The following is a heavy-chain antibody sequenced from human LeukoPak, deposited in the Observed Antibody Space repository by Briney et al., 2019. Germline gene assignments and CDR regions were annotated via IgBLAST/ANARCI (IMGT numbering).Heavy chain of an antibody. Sequence: GGSLGLSCAASGFTFSSSAMNWVRQAPGKGLEWVSAISISGDDTYYAESVKGRFTISRDNSKNTPYLRMNSLRAEDTAVYFCANPEWGTYLVGFDYWGQGTLVTVSS. CDR3: ANPEWGTYLVGFDY. CDR2: ISISGDDT. D-gene: IGHD1-26*01. CDR1: GFTFSSSA. V-gene: IGHV3-23*01. J-gene: IGHJ4*02.